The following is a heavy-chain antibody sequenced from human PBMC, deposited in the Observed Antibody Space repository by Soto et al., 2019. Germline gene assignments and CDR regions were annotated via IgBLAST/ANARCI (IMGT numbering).Heavy chain of an antibody. D-gene: IGHD6-13*01. CDR2: INPSGGST. CDR1: GYTFTAYY. Sequence: ASVKVSCKASGYTFTAYYIHWVRQAPGQGPEWMGWINPSGGSTSYAQKFQGRVTMTRDTSTSTVYMELSSLRSEDTAVYYCAIAAAGTTWFDPWGQGTLVTVSS. CDR3: AIAAAGTTWFDP. V-gene: IGHV1-46*01. J-gene: IGHJ5*02.